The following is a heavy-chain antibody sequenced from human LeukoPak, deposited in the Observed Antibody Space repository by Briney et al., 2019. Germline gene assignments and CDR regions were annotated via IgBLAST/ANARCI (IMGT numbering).Heavy chain of an antibody. D-gene: IGHD3-10*01. CDR3: ARGAMIRGVNFDY. J-gene: IGHJ4*02. CDR2: ITPILGIA. CDR1: GGTFSSYA. Sequence: SVKVSCKASGGTFSSYAISWVRQAPGQGLEWMGRITPILGIANYAQKFQGRVTITADKSTSTAYMELSSLRSEETAVYYCARGAMIRGVNFDYWGQGTLVTVS. V-gene: IGHV1-69*04.